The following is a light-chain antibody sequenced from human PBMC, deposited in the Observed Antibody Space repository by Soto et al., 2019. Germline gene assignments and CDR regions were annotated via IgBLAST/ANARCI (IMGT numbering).Light chain of an antibody. J-gene: IGKJ2*01. V-gene: IGKV1-39*01. Sequence: DIQMTQSPSSLSASVGDRVTITCRASQSISNYLNWYQQKPWKAPKLLIYAASSLQSGVPSRFSGSGSGTDFTLTITSLQPEDFATYLCQQSYSAPITFGQGTKLEIK. CDR3: QQSYSAPIT. CDR1: QSISNY. CDR2: AAS.